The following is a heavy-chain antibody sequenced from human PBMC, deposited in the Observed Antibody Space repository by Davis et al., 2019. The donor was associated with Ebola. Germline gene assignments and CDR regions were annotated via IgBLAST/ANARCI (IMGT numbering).Heavy chain of an antibody. CDR1: GFTFSSYS. V-gene: IGHV3-21*01. J-gene: IGHJ6*02. D-gene: IGHD1-26*01. Sequence: PGGSLRLSCAASGFTFSSYSMNWVRQAPGKGLEWVSSISSSSSYIYYADSVKGRFTISRDNAKNSLYLQMNSLRAEDTAVYYCARVRTKWDSSQNYGMDVWGQGTTVTVSS. CDR3: ARVRTKWDSSQNYGMDV. CDR2: ISSSSSYI.